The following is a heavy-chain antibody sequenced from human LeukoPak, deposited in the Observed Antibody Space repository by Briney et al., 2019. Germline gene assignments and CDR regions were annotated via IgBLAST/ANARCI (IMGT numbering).Heavy chain of an antibody. J-gene: IGHJ4*02. Sequence: PSETLSLTCIVSGGSISNYFWSWIRQPAGKGPEWIGRIYASGSTDYNPSLKSRVTMSVDTSKNQFSLKLSSVTAADTAVYYCARPSRYYDFWSGLFDYWGQGTLVTVSS. D-gene: IGHD3-3*01. CDR1: GGSISNYF. CDR2: IYASGST. V-gene: IGHV4-4*07. CDR3: ARPSRYYDFWSGLFDY.